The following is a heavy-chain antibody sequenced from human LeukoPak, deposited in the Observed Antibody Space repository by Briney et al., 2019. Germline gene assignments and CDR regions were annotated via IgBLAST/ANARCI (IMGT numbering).Heavy chain of an antibody. V-gene: IGHV3-20*04. CDR1: GFVFDDYG. CDR3: ARDREGQLLWFGELGY. CDR2: INWDGSTT. J-gene: IGHJ4*02. D-gene: IGHD3-10*01. Sequence: GGSLRVSCAASGFVFDDYGMSWVRQAPGKGLEWVSAINWDGSTTSYADSVKGRFTISRDKAKKSLYLQMNSLRAEDTALYYCARDREGQLLWFGELGYWGQGSLVTVSS.